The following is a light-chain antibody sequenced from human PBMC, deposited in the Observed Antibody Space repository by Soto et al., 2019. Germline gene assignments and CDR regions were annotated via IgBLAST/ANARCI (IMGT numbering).Light chain of an antibody. CDR1: SANIGAGYD. J-gene: IGLJ3*02. CDR3: QSYDSSLREV. CDR2: VNS. Sequence: QPVLTQPPSVSGAPGQRVTISCTGSSANIGAGYDVHWYQQLPGTAPKLLIYVNSNRPSGVPDRFSGSKSGTSASLAITGLRAEDEADYYCQSYDSSLREVFGGGTKLTVL. V-gene: IGLV1-40*01.